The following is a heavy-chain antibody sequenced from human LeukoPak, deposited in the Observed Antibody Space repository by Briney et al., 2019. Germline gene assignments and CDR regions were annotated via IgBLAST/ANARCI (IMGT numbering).Heavy chain of an antibody. V-gene: IGHV1-18*01. CDR2: ISAYNGNT. Sequence: ASVKVSCKASGYTFTSYAMHWVRQAPGQGLEWMGWISAYNGNTNYAQKLQGRVTMTTDTSTSTAYMELRSLRSDDTAVYYCARDAYCGGDCYSDYWGQGTLVTVSS. D-gene: IGHD2-21*02. CDR3: ARDAYCGGDCYSDY. CDR1: GYTFTSYA. J-gene: IGHJ4*02.